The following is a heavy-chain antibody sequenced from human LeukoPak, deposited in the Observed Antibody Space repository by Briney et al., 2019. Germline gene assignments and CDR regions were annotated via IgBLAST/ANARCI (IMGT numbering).Heavy chain of an antibody. CDR2: IYTPGST. CDR1: GGSISSYY. J-gene: IGHJ4*02. Sequence: SETLSLTCTVSGGSISSYYWSWIRQPAGKGLEWIGRIYTPGSTNYNPSLKSRVTMSVDTSKNQFSLKLSSVTAADTAVYYCARAGIAAAGEYYFDYWGQGTLVTVSS. D-gene: IGHD6-13*01. V-gene: IGHV4-4*07. CDR3: ARAGIAAAGEYYFDY.